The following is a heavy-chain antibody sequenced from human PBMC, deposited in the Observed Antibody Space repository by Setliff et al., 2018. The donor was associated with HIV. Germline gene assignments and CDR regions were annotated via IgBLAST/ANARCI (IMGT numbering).Heavy chain of an antibody. J-gene: IGHJ4*02. V-gene: IGHV3-48*04. D-gene: IGHD4-17*01. CDR2: ITGSGSTI. Sequence: PGGSLRLSCAASGFIFRSYNINWVRQAPGKGLEWVSYITGSGSTIYYADSVKGRFTISRDNAKNSLYLQMNSLRAEDTAVYYCARGGEYFDYWGQGTLVTVSS. CDR3: ARGGEYFDY. CDR1: GFIFRSYN.